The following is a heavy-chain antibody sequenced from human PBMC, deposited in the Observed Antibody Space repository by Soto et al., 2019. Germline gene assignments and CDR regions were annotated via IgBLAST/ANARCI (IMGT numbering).Heavy chain of an antibody. D-gene: IGHD2-15*01. V-gene: IGHV1-18*04. J-gene: IGHJ4*02. CDR3: VRDEGDSCRGGTCFYFDY. Sequence: QVHLVQSGAEVKKPGASVKVSCKASGYAFTSYGMSWVRQAPGQGLERMGWINTYNSDTNSAPRLQGRITITTDTSTSTAYMKLRSMISADTAVYYYVRDEGDSCRGGTCFYFDYWGQGTLVSVSS. CDR2: INTYNSDT. CDR1: GYAFTSYG.